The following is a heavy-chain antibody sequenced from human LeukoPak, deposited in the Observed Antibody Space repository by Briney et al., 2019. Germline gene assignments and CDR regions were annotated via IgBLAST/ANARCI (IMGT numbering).Heavy chain of an antibody. CDR2: ISSDGSNA. V-gene: IGHV3-30*03. CDR3: ARDRGYFDN. CDR1: GFTFSSYG. J-gene: IGHJ4*02. Sequence: PGRSLRLSCAASGFTFSSYGMHWVRQAPGKGLEWVAVISSDGSNAYYADSVKGRFTMSRDNSKNTLFVQMNSLRAEDTAVYYCARDRGYFDNWGQGTLVTVSS.